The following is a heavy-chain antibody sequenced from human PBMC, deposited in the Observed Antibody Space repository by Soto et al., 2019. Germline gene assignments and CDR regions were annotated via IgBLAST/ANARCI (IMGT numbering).Heavy chain of an antibody. CDR2: IFYSGNT. D-gene: IGHD2-2*03. CDR1: GGSISSSSYY. CDR3: AREGNLGRWIQPLDS. J-gene: IGHJ4*02. V-gene: IGHV4-39*02. Sequence: SETLSLTCTVSGGSISSSSYYWGWIRQPPGKGLEWIGNIFYSGNTNYNPSLRSRVTMSVDTSKNHFSLKLISVTTADTAVYFCAREGNLGRWIQPLDSWGQGTLVTVSS.